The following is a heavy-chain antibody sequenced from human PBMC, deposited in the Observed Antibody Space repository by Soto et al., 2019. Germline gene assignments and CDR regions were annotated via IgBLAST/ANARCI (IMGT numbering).Heavy chain of an antibody. CDR1: GFTFSSYA. Sequence: EVQLLESGGGLVQPGGSLRLSCAASGFTFSSYAMNWVRQAPGKGLEWVSGISGSGVTTYYADSVKGRFTISRDNSKNTLFLQMNSLRADYTAVYYCAKTKQWLVKDYDYGMDVWGQGTTVTVS. CDR2: ISGSGVTT. V-gene: IGHV3-23*01. CDR3: AKTKQWLVKDYDYGMDV. D-gene: IGHD6-19*01. J-gene: IGHJ6*02.